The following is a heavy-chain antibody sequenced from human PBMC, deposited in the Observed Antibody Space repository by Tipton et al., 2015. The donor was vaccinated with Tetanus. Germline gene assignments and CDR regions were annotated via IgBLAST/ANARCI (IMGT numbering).Heavy chain of an antibody. V-gene: IGHV3-7*01. CDR2: TQPDESES. CDR1: GFAFSDHW. J-gene: IGHJ5*02. CDR3: VTGTLRYGA. D-gene: IGHD3-9*01. Sequence: GSLRLSCAASGFAFSDHWMSWVRQAPGKGLEWVASTQPDESESHFVDSVKGRFTISRDNTKNSVYLQMNSLRIEDTAVYYCVTGTLRYGAWGQGTLVTVSS.